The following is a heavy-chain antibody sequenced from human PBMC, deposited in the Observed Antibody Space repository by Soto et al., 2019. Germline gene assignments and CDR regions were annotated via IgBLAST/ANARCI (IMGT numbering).Heavy chain of an antibody. J-gene: IGHJ4*02. CDR2: IAHSGST. CDR1: GGSFSGYY. Sequence: SETLSLTCAVYGGSFSGYYWSWIRQPPRKGLEWIGEIAHSGSTNYNPSLKSRVTISLDTSGNQFSLKLTSVTAADTAVYYCASYNGWYYRTYFDYWGQGTLVTV. V-gene: IGHV4-34*01. D-gene: IGHD6-19*01. CDR3: ASYNGWYYRTYFDY.